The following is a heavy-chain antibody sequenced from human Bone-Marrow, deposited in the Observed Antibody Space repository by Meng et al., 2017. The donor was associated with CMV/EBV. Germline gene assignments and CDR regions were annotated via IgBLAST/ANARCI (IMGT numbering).Heavy chain of an antibody. CDR1: GFTFSTYN. V-gene: IGHV3-21*06. CDR2: ISTSSHT. J-gene: IGHJ4*02. D-gene: IGHD3-10*01. CDR3: AREGVLG. Sequence: GESLKISCAASGFTFSTYNMNWVRQAPGKGLEWVSSISTSSHTYYADSVKGRFTISRDNAKNSLYLQMNSLRAEDTAVYYCAREGVLGWGQGTLVNVSS.